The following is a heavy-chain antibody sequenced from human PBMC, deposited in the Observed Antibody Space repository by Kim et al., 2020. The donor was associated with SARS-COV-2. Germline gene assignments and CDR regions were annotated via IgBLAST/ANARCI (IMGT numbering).Heavy chain of an antibody. D-gene: IGHD3-3*01. V-gene: IGHV1-69*04. J-gene: IGHJ6*01. CDR1: GGTFSSYA. CDR3: ATMITIFGVVPGGDYYYGM. CDR2: IIPILGIA. Sequence: SVKVSCKASGGTFSSYAISWVRQAPGQGLEWMGRIIPILGIANYAQKFQGRVTITADKSTSTAYMELSSLRSEDTAGYYCATMITIFGVVPGGDYYYGM.